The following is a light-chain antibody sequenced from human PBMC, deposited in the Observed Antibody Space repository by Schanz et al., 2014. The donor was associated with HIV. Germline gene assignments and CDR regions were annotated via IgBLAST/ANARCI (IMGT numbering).Light chain of an antibody. J-gene: IGLJ1*01. V-gene: IGLV2-23*02. CDR3: CANAGSSTYV. CDR1: SSDVGTYNR. CDR2: EVS. Sequence: QSALTQPASVSGSPGQSITISCSGTSSDVGTYNRVSWHQQHPGKAPKLMIYEVSKRPSGVSSRFSGSKSGNTASLTISGLQAEDEGDYYCCANAGSSTYVFGTGTKLTVL.